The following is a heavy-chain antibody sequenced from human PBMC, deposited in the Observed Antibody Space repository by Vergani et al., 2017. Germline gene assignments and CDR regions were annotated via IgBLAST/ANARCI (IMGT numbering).Heavy chain of an antibody. D-gene: IGHD7-27*01. CDR3: ARLPTGAYDY. V-gene: IGHV4-39*01. CDR2: IYYSGST. Sequence: QLQLQESGPGLVKPSETLSLTCTVSDGSISSSSYYWGWIRQPPGKGLEWIGSIYYSGSTYYNPSLKSRVTISVDTSKNQFSLKLSSVTAADTAVDYCARLPTGAYDYWGQGTLVTVSS. CDR1: DGSISSSSYY. J-gene: IGHJ4*02.